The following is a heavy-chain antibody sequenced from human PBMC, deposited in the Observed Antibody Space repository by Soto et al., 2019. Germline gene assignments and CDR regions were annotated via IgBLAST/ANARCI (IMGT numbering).Heavy chain of an antibody. J-gene: IGHJ5*01. V-gene: IGHV4-59*01. CDR2: IYYRGST. Sequence: SSDTLSLTCTVSGGSISSYYWSWIRQPPGKGLEWIGYIYYRGSTKYNPSLKSRVTISVDTSKTQFSLKLSSVTAADTAVYYCARDRYYDSTGYYDSWGHGTLVTVSS. CDR1: GGSISSYY. CDR3: ARDRYYDSTGYYDS. D-gene: IGHD3-22*01.